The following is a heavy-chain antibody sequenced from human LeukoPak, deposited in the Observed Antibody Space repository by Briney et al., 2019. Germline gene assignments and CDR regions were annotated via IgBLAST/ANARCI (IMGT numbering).Heavy chain of an antibody. CDR1: GGSISSYY. D-gene: IGHD2-2*01. V-gene: IGHV4-59*01. CDR3: ARDPPLHVVPAAIPIP. Sequence: SETLSLTCTVSGGSISSYYWSWIRQPPGKGLEWIGHIYYSGSTNYNPSLKSRVTISVDTSKNQFSLKLSSVTAADTAVYYCARDPPLHVVPAAIPIPWGQGTLVTVSS. CDR2: IYYSGST. J-gene: IGHJ5*02.